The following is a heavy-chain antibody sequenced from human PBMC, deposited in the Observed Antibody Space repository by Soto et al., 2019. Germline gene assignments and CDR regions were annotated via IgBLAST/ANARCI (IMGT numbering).Heavy chain of an antibody. V-gene: IGHV3-30-3*01. CDR3: ERRSPSSGTSFNDAFDF. CDR1: GFTFSSYA. CDR2: ISYDGGSK. D-gene: IGHD3-3*01. Sequence: QVQLVESGGGVVQPGWSLRLSCAASGFTFSSYAMHWVRQAPGKGLEWVAVISYDGGSKTYADSVKGRFTISRDNSKNKLSLQMNSLKGEDTAVYYCERRSPSSGTSFNDAFDFWGQGTMVTVSS. J-gene: IGHJ3*01.